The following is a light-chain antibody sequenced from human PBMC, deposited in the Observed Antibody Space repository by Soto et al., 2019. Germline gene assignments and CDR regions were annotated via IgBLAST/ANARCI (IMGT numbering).Light chain of an antibody. CDR1: QDISNF. V-gene: IGKV1-27*01. J-gene: IGKJ4*02. CDR2: AAS. Sequence: DIQMTQSPSTLSGSVGDRVTIXXRASQDISNFLAWYQQKPGKVPKXLIYAASTLQSGVPSRFSGSGAGTDFTLTISSLQPEDVATYYCQKCKTAPFTFGGGTKVDIK. CDR3: QKCKTAPFT.